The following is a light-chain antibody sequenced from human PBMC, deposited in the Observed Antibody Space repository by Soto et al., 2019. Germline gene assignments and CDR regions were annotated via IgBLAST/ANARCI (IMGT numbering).Light chain of an antibody. J-gene: IGKJ4*01. CDR3: QHDGSSPPVT. CDR1: QSISSSF. CDR2: GAS. Sequence: EFVLTQSPGTLSLSPGERATLSCRASQSISSSFLAWYQQKPGQAPRLLIYGASSRGTGIPDRFSGSGSGTDFTLTISRLQPEDCAVYYCQHDGSSPPVTFGGGTKVEIK. V-gene: IGKV3-20*01.